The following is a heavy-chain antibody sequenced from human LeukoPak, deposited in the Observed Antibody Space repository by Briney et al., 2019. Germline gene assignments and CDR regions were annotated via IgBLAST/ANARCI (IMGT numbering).Heavy chain of an antibody. CDR1: GYTFTGYY. D-gene: IGHD3-22*01. CDR3: ARVRYYYDSSLGY. J-gene: IGHJ4*02. Sequence: ASVKVSCKASGYTFTGYYMHWVRQAPGQGLEWMGWINPNSGGTNYAQKFQGRVTMTRDTSISTAYMELSRLRSDDTAVYYCARVRYYYDSSLGYWGQGTLVTVSS. CDR2: INPNSGGT. V-gene: IGHV1-2*02.